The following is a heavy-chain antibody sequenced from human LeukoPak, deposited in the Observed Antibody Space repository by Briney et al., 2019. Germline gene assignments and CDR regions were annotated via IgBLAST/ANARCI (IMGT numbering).Heavy chain of an antibody. V-gene: IGHV7-4-1*02. CDR3: GRDPRLGIRGYTYGYIDH. D-gene: IGHD5-18*01. J-gene: IGHJ4*02. Sequence: ASVKVSCKTSGYTVTNNAINWVRQAPGHGLEWMGWMNTNTGNPTYAQGFFTGRYVFSLDTSASTAYLQINGLKADDTAVYYCGRDPRLGIRGYTYGYIDHWGQGTLLTVAS. CDR1: GYTVTNNA. CDR2: MNTNTGNP.